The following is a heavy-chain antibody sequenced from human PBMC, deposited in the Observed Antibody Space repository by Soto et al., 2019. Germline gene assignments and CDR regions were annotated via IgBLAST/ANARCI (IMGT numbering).Heavy chain of an antibody. CDR2: IIPILGIA. CDR3: ARDGNSGTDRNYYGMDV. V-gene: IGHV1-69*08. CDR1: GGTFSSYT. D-gene: IGHD1-26*01. Sequence: QVQLVQSGAEVKKPGSSVKVSCKASGGTFSSYTISWVRQAPGQGLEWMGRIIPILGIANYAQKFQGRVTITADKSTSTADMELSSLRSEDTAVYYCARDGNSGTDRNYYGMDVWGQGTTVTVSS. J-gene: IGHJ6*02.